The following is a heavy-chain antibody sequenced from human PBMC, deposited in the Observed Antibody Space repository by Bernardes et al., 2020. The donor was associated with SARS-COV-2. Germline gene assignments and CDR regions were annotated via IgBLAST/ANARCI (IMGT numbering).Heavy chain of an antibody. V-gene: IGHV4-39*01. CDR2: IYYSGST. D-gene: IGHD3-10*01. Sequence: SETLSLTRTVSGGSITSHSYYWGWIRQPPGKGLEWIGSIYYSGSTYRNPSLKSRVTMSIDTSRNQFSLKLTSVTAADTAVYYCARRGVWVQGVYNYYAMDVWGQGTTVTVSS. CDR3: ARRGVWVQGVYNYYAMDV. CDR1: GGSITSHSYY. J-gene: IGHJ6*02.